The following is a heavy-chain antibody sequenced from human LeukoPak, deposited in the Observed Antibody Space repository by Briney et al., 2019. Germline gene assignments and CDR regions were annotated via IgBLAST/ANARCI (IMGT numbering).Heavy chain of an antibody. J-gene: IGHJ4*02. Sequence: ASVKVSCKASGYTFTSYGISWVRQAPGQGLEWMGWISAYNGNTNYAQKLQGRVTMTTDTSTSTAYMELRSLRSDDTAVYYCARDLRAPTWGFIFDYWGQGTLVTVSS. CDR2: ISAYNGNT. CDR1: GYTFTSYG. V-gene: IGHV1-18*01. CDR3: ARDLRAPTWGFIFDY. D-gene: IGHD1-26*01.